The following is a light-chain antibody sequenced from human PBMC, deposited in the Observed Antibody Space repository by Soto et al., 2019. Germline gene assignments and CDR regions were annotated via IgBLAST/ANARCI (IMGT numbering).Light chain of an antibody. CDR1: QIVNLN. V-gene: IGKV3-15*01. CDR2: GAS. Sequence: EIVMTQSPATLSVSPWETATLSCRASQIVNLNLAWYQQKPGQAPRLLIYGASSRATGIPARFSGSGAGTEFTLTINSLQSEDSAVYYCQQCVSWPPLTFGGGTTVEIK. CDR3: QQCVSWPPLT. J-gene: IGKJ4*01.